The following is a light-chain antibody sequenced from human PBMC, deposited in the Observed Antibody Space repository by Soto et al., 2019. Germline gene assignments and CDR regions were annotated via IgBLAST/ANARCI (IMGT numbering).Light chain of an antibody. J-gene: IGLJ1*01. Sequence: QSALTQPPSASGSPGQSVTISCTGTSSDVGGYNYVSWYQQHPGKDPKPMIYEVSKRPSGVPDRFSGSKSGNTASLTVSGLQAEDEADYYCSSYAGSNIWVFGTGTKLTVL. CDR1: SSDVGGYNY. CDR2: EVS. V-gene: IGLV2-8*01. CDR3: SSYAGSNIWV.